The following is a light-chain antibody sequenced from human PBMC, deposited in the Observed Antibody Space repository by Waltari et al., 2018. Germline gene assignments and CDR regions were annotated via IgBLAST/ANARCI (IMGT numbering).Light chain of an antibody. CDR2: LGS. J-gene: IGKJ1*01. CDR3: MQALQTPWT. V-gene: IGKV2-28*01. CDR1: QSLLHGNGYNF. Sequence: DIVVTQSPLSLPVTPGEPASISCRSSQSLLHGNGYNFLDWFLQKPGQSPQLLIYLGSHRPSGVPDRFSGSGSGTDFTLKISRVEAEDVGVYYCMQALQTPWTFGQGTKVEI.